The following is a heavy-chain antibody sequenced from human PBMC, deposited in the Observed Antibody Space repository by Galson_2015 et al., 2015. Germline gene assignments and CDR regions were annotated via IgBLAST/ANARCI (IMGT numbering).Heavy chain of an antibody. D-gene: IGHD2-21*02. CDR3: ARGVAYCGGDCYRAFDF. Sequence: SLRLSCAASGFTFGSHSMNWVRQAPGKGLEWVSYISGISRSIYYADSVKGRFTISRDNAKNSLYLQMNNLRDEDTAVYYCARGVAYCGGDCYRAFDFWGQGTLVTVSS. J-gene: IGHJ4*02. CDR1: GFTFGSHS. CDR2: ISGISRSI. V-gene: IGHV3-48*02.